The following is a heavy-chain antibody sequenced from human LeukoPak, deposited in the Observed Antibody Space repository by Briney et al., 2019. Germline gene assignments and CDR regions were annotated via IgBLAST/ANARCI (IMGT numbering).Heavy chain of an antibody. V-gene: IGHV3-53*01. CDR1: GFTVSSNC. Sequence: PGGSLRLSCAASGFTVSSNCMSWVRQAPGKGLEWVSVIYYSGSTYYADSVKVRFTISRDNSKNTLYLQMNSLRAEDTAVYYCARGLYYYDSSGYYYYWGQGTLVTVSS. CDR3: ARGLYYYDSSGYYYY. D-gene: IGHD3-22*01. CDR2: IYYSGST. J-gene: IGHJ4*02.